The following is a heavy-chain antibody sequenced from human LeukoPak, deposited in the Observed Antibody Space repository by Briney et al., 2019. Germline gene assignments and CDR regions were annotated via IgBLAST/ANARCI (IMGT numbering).Heavy chain of an antibody. Sequence: GGSLRLSCVASGFTFSIYTMSWVRQAPGKGLEWVSYISSSGSTIYYADSVKGRFTISRDNAKNSLYLQMNSLRAEDTAVYYCARGRAYDFWSGYSYYYYGMDVWGQGTTVTVSS. V-gene: IGHV3-48*04. J-gene: IGHJ6*02. CDR1: GFTFSIYT. CDR3: ARGRAYDFWSGYSYYYYGMDV. CDR2: ISSSGSTI. D-gene: IGHD3-3*01.